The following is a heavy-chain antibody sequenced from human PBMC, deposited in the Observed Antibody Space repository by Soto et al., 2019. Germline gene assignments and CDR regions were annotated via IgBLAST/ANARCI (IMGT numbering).Heavy chain of an antibody. V-gene: IGHV1-69*01. J-gene: IGHJ6*02. Sequence: QVQVVQSGVEVRRPGSSVKVSCKASGDTFKNCVISWVRQAPGQGLEWMGGIIPLFSTTDFAQRFQGRLTITKDESTNTAYIELSRLRSEDTAPYYCAAELGFGKLSVVWGQGTTVIVSS. CDR1: GDTFKNCV. D-gene: IGHD3-10*01. CDR2: IIPLFSTT. CDR3: AAELGFGKLSVV.